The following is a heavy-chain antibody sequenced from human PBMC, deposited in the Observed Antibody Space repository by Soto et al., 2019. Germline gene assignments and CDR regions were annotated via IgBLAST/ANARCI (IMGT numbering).Heavy chain of an antibody. CDR3: ARRGYYDSSGSYYFDY. J-gene: IGHJ4*02. D-gene: IGHD3-22*01. V-gene: IGHV1-69*10. CDR1: GGTFSSYA. Sequence: APVKVSCKASGGTFSSYAISWVRQAPGQGLEWMGGIIPILGIANYAQKFQGRVTITADKSTSTAYMELSSLRSEDTAVYYCARRGYYDSSGSYYFDYWGQGTLVTVSS. CDR2: IIPILGIA.